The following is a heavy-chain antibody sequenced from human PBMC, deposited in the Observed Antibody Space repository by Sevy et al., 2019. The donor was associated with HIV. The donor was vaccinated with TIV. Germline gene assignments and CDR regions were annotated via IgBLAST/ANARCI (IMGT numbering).Heavy chain of an antibody. J-gene: IGHJ6*02. CDR2: ISYDGSNR. CDR3: AIDCFGELLFHYYGMDV. CDR1: GFTFSSYG. V-gene: IGHV3-30*03. D-gene: IGHD3-10*01. Sequence: GSLRLSCAASGFTFSSYGMHWVRQAPGKGLEWVAVISYDGSNRDYVNSVKGRFTISRDNSKNTLYLQMHSLRAEDTAVYYCAIDCFGELLFHYYGMDVWGQGTTVTVSS.